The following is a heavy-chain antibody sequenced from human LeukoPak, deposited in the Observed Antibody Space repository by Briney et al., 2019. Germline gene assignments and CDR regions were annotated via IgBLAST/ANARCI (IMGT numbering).Heavy chain of an antibody. D-gene: IGHD2-2*01. CDR2: IYYSGST. CDR3: ARLVPYCSSTSCYGVNWFVP. CDR1: GGSISSYY. J-gene: IGHJ5*02. Sequence: SETLSLTCTVSGGSISSYYWSWLRQPPGKGLEWIGYIYYSGSTNYNPSLKSRVTISVDTSKNQFSLKLSSVTAADTAVYYCARLVPYCSSTSCYGVNWFVPWGQGTLVTVSS. V-gene: IGHV4-59*01.